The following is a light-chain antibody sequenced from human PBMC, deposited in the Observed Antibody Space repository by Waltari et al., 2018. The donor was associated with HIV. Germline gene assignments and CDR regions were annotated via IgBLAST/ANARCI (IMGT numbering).Light chain of an antibody. Sequence: DIQMTQSPSSLSASVGDRVTITCQASQDIGDFLNWYQQRPGKVPKLLIYDASNLQTGIPSRFSGRGSGTDFTFTISSLQPEDIATYYCQQYDNLPYTFGQGTKLEIK. CDR3: QQYDNLPYT. CDR1: QDIGDF. CDR2: DAS. V-gene: IGKV1-33*01. J-gene: IGKJ2*01.